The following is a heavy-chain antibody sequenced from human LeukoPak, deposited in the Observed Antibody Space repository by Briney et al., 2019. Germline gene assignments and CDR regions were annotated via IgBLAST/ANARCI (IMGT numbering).Heavy chain of an antibody. CDR3: ARTYYYDSSGQFDI. J-gene: IGHJ3*02. CDR2: IIPIFGTA. CDR1: GGTFSSYA. Sequence: SVKVSCKASGGTFSSYAISWVRQAPGQGLEWMGGIIPIFGTANYAQKFQGRVTMTRDTSTSTVYMELSSLRSEDTAVYYCARTYYYDSSGQFDIWGQGTMVTVSS. V-gene: IGHV1-69*05. D-gene: IGHD3-22*01.